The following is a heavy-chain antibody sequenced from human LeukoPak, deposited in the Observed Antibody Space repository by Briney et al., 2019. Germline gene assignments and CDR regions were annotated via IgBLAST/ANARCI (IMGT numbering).Heavy chain of an antibody. D-gene: IGHD3-10*01. V-gene: IGHV1-18*01. J-gene: IGHJ5*02. CDR1: GYTFTSYG. CDR3: ARTTMVRGVIPSYASFDP. CDR2: ISAYNGNT. Sequence: ASVEVSCKASGYTFTSYGISWVRQAPGQGLEWTGWISAYNGNTNYAQKLQGRVTMTTDTSTSTAYMELRSLRSDDTAVYYCARTTMVRGVIPSYASFDPWGQGTLVTVSS.